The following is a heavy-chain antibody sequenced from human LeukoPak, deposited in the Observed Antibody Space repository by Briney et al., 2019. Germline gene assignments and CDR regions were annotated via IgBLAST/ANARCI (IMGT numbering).Heavy chain of an antibody. Sequence: GRSLRLSCAASGFTFSSYAMHWVRQAPGKGLEWVAVISYDGSNKNYADSVKGRFTISRDNSKNTLYLQMNSLRAEDTAVYYCARDSGGSFDYWGQGTLVTVSS. J-gene: IGHJ4*02. V-gene: IGHV3-30*04. CDR3: ARDSGGSFDY. D-gene: IGHD2-15*01. CDR1: GFTFSSYA. CDR2: ISYDGSNK.